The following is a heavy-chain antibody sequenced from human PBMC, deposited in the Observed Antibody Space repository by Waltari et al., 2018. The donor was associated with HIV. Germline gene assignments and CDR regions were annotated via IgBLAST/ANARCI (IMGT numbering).Heavy chain of an antibody. CDR1: GFTFSRYG. V-gene: IGHV3-21*01. CDR3: ASRSSGRVAYGLDV. Sequence: VQLVESGGGLVKPGGSLRLSCAGPGFTFSRYGMNWVRQAPGKGLEWVAYISSSSGHMKYADSVKGRFTISRDNAKNSLYLQINSLRAEDTAVYYCASRSSGRVAYGLDVWGQGTTVIVSS. D-gene: IGHD6-19*01. J-gene: IGHJ6*02. CDR2: ISSSSGHM.